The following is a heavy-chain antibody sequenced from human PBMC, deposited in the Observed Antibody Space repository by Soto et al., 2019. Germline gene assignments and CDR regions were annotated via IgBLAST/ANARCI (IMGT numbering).Heavy chain of an antibody. J-gene: IGHJ5*02. Sequence: QVQLQESGPGLVKPSQILSLTCTVSGGSISSGGYYWSWLRQHPGKGLEWIGYIYYSGSTYYNPSLKSRVTISVDTSKNQFSLKLSSVTAADTAVYYCARARCSGGSCQGSWFDPWGQGTLVTVSS. V-gene: IGHV4-31*03. D-gene: IGHD2-15*01. CDR2: IYYSGST. CDR1: GGSISSGGYY. CDR3: ARARCSGGSCQGSWFDP.